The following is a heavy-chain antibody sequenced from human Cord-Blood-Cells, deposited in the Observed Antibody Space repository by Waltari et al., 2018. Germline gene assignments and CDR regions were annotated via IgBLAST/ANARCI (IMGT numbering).Heavy chain of an antibody. CDR3: ARDRVVPAAYNWFDP. CDR1: GGPFRSYP. V-gene: IGHV1-69*01. J-gene: IGHJ5*02. CDR2: IIPIFGTA. D-gene: IGHD2-2*01. Sequence: QVQLVQSGAEVKKPGSSVKFSCKASGGPFRSYPITRVRQAPGQGLEWMGGIIPIFGTANYAQKFQGRVTITADESTSTAYMELSSLRSEDTAVYYCARDRVVPAAYNWFDPWGQGTLVTVSS.